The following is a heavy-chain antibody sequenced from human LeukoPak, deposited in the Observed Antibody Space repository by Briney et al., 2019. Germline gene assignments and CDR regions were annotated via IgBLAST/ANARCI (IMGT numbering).Heavy chain of an antibody. CDR3: AKLTTS. V-gene: IGHV3-23*01. CDR2: LSGSGSST. CDR1: GFIFNKHA. Sequence: GGSLRLSCVASGFIFNKHAMSWVRQAPGKGLEWVSGLSGSGSSTDYADSVKGRFTVSRDNSNNTLYLQMNSLRAEDTAVYYCAKLTTSWGQGTLVTVSS. J-gene: IGHJ4*02. D-gene: IGHD4-11*01.